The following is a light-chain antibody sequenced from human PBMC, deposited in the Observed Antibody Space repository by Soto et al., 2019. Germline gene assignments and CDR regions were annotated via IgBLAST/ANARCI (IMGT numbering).Light chain of an antibody. CDR3: QQLSRYPLT. J-gene: IGKJ4*01. CDR2: SAS. V-gene: IGKV1D-8*01. Sequence: VIWMTQSPSLLSASTGERVTISCRMSQGISSYLAWYQQKPGKAPDLLIYSASTLQSGVPSRFSGSGSETEFSLTIRALQPEDFATYYCQQLSRYPLTFGGGTKVDNK. CDR1: QGISSY.